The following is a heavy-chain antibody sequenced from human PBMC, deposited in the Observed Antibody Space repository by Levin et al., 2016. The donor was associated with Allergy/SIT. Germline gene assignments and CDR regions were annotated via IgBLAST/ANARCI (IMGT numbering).Heavy chain of an antibody. CDR2: FDPEDGET. CDR3: ATAAGGLYYGSGSDAFDI. CDR1: GYTLTELS. Sequence: ASVKVSCKVSGYTLTELSMHWVRQAPGKGLEWMGGFDPEDGETIYAQKFQGRVTMTEDTSTDTAYMELSSLRSEDTAVYYCATAAGGLYYGSGSDAFDIWGQGTMVTVSS. V-gene: IGHV1-24*01. D-gene: IGHD3-10*01. J-gene: IGHJ3*02.